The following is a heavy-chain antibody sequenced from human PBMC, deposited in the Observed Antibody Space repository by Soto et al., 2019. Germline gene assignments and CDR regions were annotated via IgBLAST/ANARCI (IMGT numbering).Heavy chain of an antibody. J-gene: IGHJ4*02. Sequence: QVQLVESGGGVVQPGGSLRLSCAASGFTFQNYSMHWVRQAPGKGLEWVAVTSYDGGKMFYADSVQGRFTISRDNSKYTLDLQMNSLRPGDTAVYYCARVASSGTSKYFIDSWGQGTLVTVSS. CDR3: ARVASSGTSKYFIDS. CDR2: TSYDGGKM. CDR1: GFTFQNYS. D-gene: IGHD3-10*01. V-gene: IGHV3-30*03.